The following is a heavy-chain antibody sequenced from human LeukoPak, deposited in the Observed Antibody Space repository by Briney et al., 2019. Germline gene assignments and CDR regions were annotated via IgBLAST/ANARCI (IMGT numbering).Heavy chain of an antibody. CDR1: GRSISSYY. CDR2: IYTSGST. V-gene: IGHV4-4*09. Sequence: PSETLSLTCTVSGRSISSYYWSWIRQPPGKGLEWIGYIYTSGSTNYNPSLKSRVTISVDTPKNQFSLKLSSVTAADTAVYYCARDGACSSTSCYKGYYYYMDVWGKGTTVTVSS. J-gene: IGHJ6*03. D-gene: IGHD2-2*02. CDR3: ARDGACSSTSCYKGYYYYMDV.